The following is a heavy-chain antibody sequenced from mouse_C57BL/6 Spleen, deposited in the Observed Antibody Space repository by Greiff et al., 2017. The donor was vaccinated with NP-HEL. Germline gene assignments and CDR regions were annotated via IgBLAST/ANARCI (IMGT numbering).Heavy chain of an antibody. CDR2: IDPEDGET. CDR1: GFNIKDYY. CDR3: ARDYYYGSSYPYYYAMDY. V-gene: IGHV14-2*01. D-gene: IGHD1-1*01. Sequence: EVQLQQSGAELVKPGASVKLSCTASGFNIKDYYMHWVKQRTEQGLEWIGRIDPEDGETKYAPKFQGKATITADTSSNTAYLQLSSLTSEYTAVYYCARDYYYGSSYPYYYAMDYWGQGTSVTVSS. J-gene: IGHJ4*01.